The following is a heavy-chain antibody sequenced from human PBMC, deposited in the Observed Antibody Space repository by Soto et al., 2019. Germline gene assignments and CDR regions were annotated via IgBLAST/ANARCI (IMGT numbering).Heavy chain of an antibody. Sequence: EVQLVESGGGLVQPGGSLRLSCVASGFSFSSYTMNWFRQAPGKGLEWVSDISRNASTISYADSVRGRFTISRDNAKTSLCLQMNGLRAEDTAVYYCARDREYCSGDNCYETGAAYWGQGALVTVSS. J-gene: IGHJ4*02. CDR1: GFSFSSYT. D-gene: IGHD2-15*01. V-gene: IGHV3-48*01. CDR2: ISRNASTI. CDR3: ARDREYCSGDNCYETGAAY.